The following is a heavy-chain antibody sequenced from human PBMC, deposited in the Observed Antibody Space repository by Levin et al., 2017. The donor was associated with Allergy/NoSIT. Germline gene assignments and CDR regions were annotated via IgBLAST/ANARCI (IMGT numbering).Heavy chain of an antibody. CDR1: GYTFTSYA. V-gene: IGHV1-3*01. CDR3: AVQYRCCSFDI. D-gene: IGHD1-1*01. J-gene: IGHJ3*02. CDR2: INAGNGNT. Sequence: GESLKISCKASGYTFTSYAMHWVRQAPGQRLEWMGWINAGNGNTKYSQKFQGRVTITRDTSASTAYMELSSLRSEDTAVYYCAVQYRCCSFDIWGQGTMVTVSS.